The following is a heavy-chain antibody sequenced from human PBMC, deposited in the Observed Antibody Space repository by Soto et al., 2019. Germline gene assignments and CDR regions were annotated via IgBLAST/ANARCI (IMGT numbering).Heavy chain of an antibody. D-gene: IGHD3-22*01. CDR1: GDSVSSGY. V-gene: IGHV4-59*02. J-gene: IGHJ5*02. Sequence: QMQLQESGPTLVKPSETLSLTCNVSGDSVSSGYWSWIRQPPGKGLEWIGFMYFGGSFNYNPSLAGRVTISVETSKNQFSMKMTSVTAADTAVYYCARSYYDSLGFTVGPWGQGTLGTVSS. CDR3: ARSYYDSLGFTVGP. CDR2: MYFGGSF.